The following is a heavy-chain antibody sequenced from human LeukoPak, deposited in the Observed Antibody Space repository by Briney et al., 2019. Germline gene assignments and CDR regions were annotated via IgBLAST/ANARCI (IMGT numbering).Heavy chain of an antibody. CDR1: GFTFSSYG. CDR2: IWYDGSNK. V-gene: IGHV3-33*01. J-gene: IGHJ6*03. Sequence: GGSLRLSCAASGFTFSSYGMHWVRQAPGKGLEWVAVIWYDGSNKYYADSVKGRFTISRDNSKNTLYPQMNSLRAEDTAVYYCARDSSGYDWVSSYYYYYYMDVWGKGTTVTVSS. D-gene: IGHD5-12*01. CDR3: ARDSSGYDWVSSYYYYYYMDV.